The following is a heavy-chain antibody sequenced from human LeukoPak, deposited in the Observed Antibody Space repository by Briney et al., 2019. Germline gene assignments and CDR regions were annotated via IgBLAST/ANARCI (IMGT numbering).Heavy chain of an antibody. Sequence: GGSLRLSCAASGFTFSSYAMSWVRQAPGKGLEWVSAISGSGGSTYYADSVKGRFTISRDNSKNTLYLQMNSLGAEDTAVYYCAKDQYDSGLFDYWGQGTLVTVSS. CDR2: ISGSGGST. V-gene: IGHV3-23*01. D-gene: IGHD3-22*01. CDR3: AKDQYDSGLFDY. J-gene: IGHJ4*02. CDR1: GFTFSSYA.